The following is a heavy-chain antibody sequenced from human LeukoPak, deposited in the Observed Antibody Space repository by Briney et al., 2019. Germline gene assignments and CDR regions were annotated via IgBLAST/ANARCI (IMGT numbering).Heavy chain of an antibody. CDR3: ARHFGSPSPGVQH. CDR2: IYPGDSVT. J-gene: IGHJ1*01. V-gene: IGHV5-51*01. Sequence: GESLKISCQTPGFSFTTYWIARVRQMPGKGLDWMGIIYPGDSVTRYSPSFEGQVTISADKSIRTAYLQWNSLKASDTAVYYCARHFGSPSPGVQHWGQGTPVIVSS. D-gene: IGHD3-3*01. CDR1: GFSFTTYW.